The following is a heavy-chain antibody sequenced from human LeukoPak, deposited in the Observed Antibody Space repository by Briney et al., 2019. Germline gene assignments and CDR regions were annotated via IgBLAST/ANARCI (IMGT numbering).Heavy chain of an antibody. V-gene: IGHV3-23*05. Sequence: QTGGSLRLSCSASEFSVSTYGMNWVRQAPGRGLEWVSSINTIGNKIYYGDSVKGRFTISRDNSKNTLSLQMNNLRAEDTAIYYCAKGRYSSSWAPFDPWGQGTLVTVSS. J-gene: IGHJ5*02. CDR1: EFSVSTYG. CDR2: INTIGNKI. D-gene: IGHD4-11*01. CDR3: AKGRYSSSWAPFDP.